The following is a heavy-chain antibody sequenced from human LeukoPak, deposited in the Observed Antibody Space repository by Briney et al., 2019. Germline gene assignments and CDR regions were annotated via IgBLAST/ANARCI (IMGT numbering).Heavy chain of an antibody. V-gene: IGHV4-34*12. CDR2: IIHSGST. CDR3: ARKTPSGPRYSYVVGYYFDY. J-gene: IGHJ4*02. Sequence: SETLSLTCAVYCVSFSGYYWSWIRQPPGKGLEWIGEIIHSGSTNYNPSLKTRVTISVDTSKNQFSLKLSSVTAADTAVYYCARKTPSGPRYSYVVGYYFDYWGQGTLVTVSS. CDR1: CVSFSGYY. D-gene: IGHD5-18*01.